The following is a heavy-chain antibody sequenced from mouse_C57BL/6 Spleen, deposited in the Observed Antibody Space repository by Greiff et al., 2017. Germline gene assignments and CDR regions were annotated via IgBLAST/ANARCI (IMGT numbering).Heavy chain of an antibody. J-gene: IGHJ1*03. V-gene: IGHV3-6*01. CDR1: GYSITSGYY. D-gene: IGHD1-1*01. CDR2: ISYDGSN. Sequence: EVKLLESGPGLVKPSQSLSLTCSVTGYSITSGYYWNWIRQFPGNKLEWMGYISYDGSNNYNPSLKNRISITRDTSKNQFFLKLNSVTTEDTATYYCARETTVVASYWYFDVWGTGTTVTVSS. CDR3: ARETTVVASYWYFDV.